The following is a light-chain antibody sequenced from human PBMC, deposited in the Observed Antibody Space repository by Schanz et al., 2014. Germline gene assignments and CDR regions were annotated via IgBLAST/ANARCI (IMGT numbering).Light chain of an antibody. Sequence: QSALTQPRSMSGSPGQSVTISCTGTSTDVGRYGLVSWYQQRPGEAPKLLICDVNKVPSGVPERFSGSKSGNTASLTISGLQAEDEADYYCTSYTSTDTWLFGGGTKLTVL. J-gene: IGLJ3*02. CDR3: TSYTSTDTWL. CDR2: DVN. V-gene: IGLV2-11*01. CDR1: STDVGRYGL.